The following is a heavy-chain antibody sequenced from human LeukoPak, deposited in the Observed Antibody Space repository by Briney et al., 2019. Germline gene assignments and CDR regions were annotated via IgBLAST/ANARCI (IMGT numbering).Heavy chain of an antibody. CDR3: ARDKELAAAGNWFDP. D-gene: IGHD6-13*01. V-gene: IGHV4-4*02. Sequence: PSETLSLTCAVSGGSISSSNWWSWVRQPPGKGLEWMGEIYHSGSTNYNPSLKSRVTISVDKSKNQFSLKLSSVTAADTAVYYCARDKELAAAGNWFDPWGQGTLVTVSS. J-gene: IGHJ5*02. CDR1: GGSISSSNW. CDR2: IYHSGST.